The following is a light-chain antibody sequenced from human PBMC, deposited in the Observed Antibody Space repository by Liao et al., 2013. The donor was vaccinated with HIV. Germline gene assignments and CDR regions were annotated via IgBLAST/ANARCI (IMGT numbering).Light chain of an antibody. J-gene: IGLJ2*01. CDR2: QDA. CDR1: RLGDKF. CDR3: QVWDSSSDHPNVV. Sequence: SYDLTQPPSVSVSPGQTATITCSADRLGDKFAAWYQQKPGQSPVVVIYQDAKRPSGIPERFSGSNSGNTATLTISGAQPLDEADYYCQVWDSSSDHPNVVFGGGTKLTVL. V-gene: IGLV3-1*01.